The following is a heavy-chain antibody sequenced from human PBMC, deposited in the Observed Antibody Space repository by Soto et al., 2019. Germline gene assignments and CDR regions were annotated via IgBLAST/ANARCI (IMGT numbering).Heavy chain of an antibody. J-gene: IGHJ6*02. CDR1: GFTFSSYA. CDR3: AREADYGMDV. CDR2: ISYDGSNK. V-gene: IGHV3-30-3*01. Sequence: QVQLVESGGGVVQPGRSLRLSCAASGFTFSSYAMHWVRQAPGKGLGWVAVISYDGSNKYYADSVKGRFTISRDNSKNTLYLQMNSLRAEDTAVYYCAREADYGMDVWGQGTTVTVSS.